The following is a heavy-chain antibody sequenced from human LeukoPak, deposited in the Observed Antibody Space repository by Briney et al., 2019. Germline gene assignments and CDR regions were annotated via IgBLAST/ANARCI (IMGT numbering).Heavy chain of an antibody. Sequence: GGSLRLSCAASGFTLSSYAMSWVRQAPGKGLEWVSAISGSGGSTYYADSVKGRFTISRDNSKNTLYLQMNSLRAEDTAVYYCAKDLRGIAVAGTLIDYWGQGTLVTVSS. D-gene: IGHD6-19*01. J-gene: IGHJ4*02. V-gene: IGHV3-23*01. CDR2: ISGSGGST. CDR3: AKDLRGIAVAGTLIDY. CDR1: GFTLSSYA.